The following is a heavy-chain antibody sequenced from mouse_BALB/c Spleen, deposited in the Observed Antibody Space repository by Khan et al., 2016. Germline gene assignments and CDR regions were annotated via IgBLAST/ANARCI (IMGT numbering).Heavy chain of an antibody. CDR2: INTNTGEP. CDR3: AEDYYGSNWFAY. V-gene: IGHV9-3*02. D-gene: IGHD1-1*01. J-gene: IGHJ3*01. Sequence: QIQLVQSGPELKKPGETVKISCKASGYTFTNYGMNWVKQAPGKGLKWMGWINTNTGEPTYAEEFKGRFAFSLETSARTAYLQINNLKNEDTATYCCAEDYYGSNWFAYWGQGTLVTASA. CDR1: GYTFTNYG.